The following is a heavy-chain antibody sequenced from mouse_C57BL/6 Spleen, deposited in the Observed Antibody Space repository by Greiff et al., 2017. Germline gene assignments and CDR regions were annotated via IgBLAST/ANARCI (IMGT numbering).Heavy chain of an antibody. CDR2: INPNNGGT. V-gene: IGHV1-26*01. J-gene: IGHJ3*01. CDR3: ARIPYDGSSYSWFAY. D-gene: IGHD1-1*01. CDR1: GYTFTDYY. Sequence: VQLQQSGPELVKPGASVKISCKASGYTFTDYYMNWVKQSPGKSLEWIGDINPNNGGTSYNQKFKGKATLTVDKSSSTAYMELRSLASEDSAVYYCARIPYDGSSYSWFAYWGQGTLVTVSA.